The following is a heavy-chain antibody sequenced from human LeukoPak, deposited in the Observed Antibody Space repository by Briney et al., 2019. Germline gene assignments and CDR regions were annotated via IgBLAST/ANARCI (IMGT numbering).Heavy chain of an antibody. CDR2: IYYSGST. CDR1: GGSISSYY. CDR3: ARAKAALDAFDI. J-gene: IGHJ3*02. D-gene: IGHD2-15*01. Sequence: SETLSLTCTVSGGSISSYYWSWIRQPPGKGLEWIGYIYYSGSTNYNPSLKSRVTISVDTSKIQFSLKLSSVTAADTAVYYCARAKAALDAFDIWGQGTMVTVSS. V-gene: IGHV4-59*01.